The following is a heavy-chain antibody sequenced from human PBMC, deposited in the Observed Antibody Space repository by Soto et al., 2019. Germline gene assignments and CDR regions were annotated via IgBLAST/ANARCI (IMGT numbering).Heavy chain of an antibody. CDR1: GFTFSSYT. CDR3: ARDEYQPLDSYYGMDV. CDR2: IGGSGDGT. Sequence: GGSLRLSCEASGFTFSSYTMHWVRRAPGKGLEWVATIGGSGDGTYYGDSVKGRFTISRDNSKNTLYLQMNSLRAEDTAVYYCARDEYQPLDSYYGMDVWGNGTTVTVSS. J-gene: IGHJ6*04. D-gene: IGHD2-2*01. V-gene: IGHV3-23*01.